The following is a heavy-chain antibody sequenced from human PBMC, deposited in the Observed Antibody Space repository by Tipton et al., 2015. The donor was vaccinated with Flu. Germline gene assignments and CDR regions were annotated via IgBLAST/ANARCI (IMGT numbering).Heavy chain of an antibody. CDR3: ARDSSSSPWMDV. CDR2: IIGDGSST. CDR1: GFTISSYW. D-gene: IGHD6-6*01. V-gene: IGHV3-74*01. Sequence: QLMQSGGGLVQPGGSLRLSCAASGFTISSYWMHWGRQAPGKGLVWVSRIIGDGSSTNYADSVKGRFTISRDNAKNTLYLQMNSLRAEDTAVYYCARDSSSSPWMDVWGQGTTVTVSS. J-gene: IGHJ6*02.